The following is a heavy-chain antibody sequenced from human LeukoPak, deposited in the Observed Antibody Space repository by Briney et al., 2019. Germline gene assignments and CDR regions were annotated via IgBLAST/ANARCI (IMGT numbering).Heavy chain of an antibody. D-gene: IGHD3-3*01. CDR1: GGTFSSYA. CDR2: IIPIFGTA. Sequence: SVKVSCKASGGTFSSYAVSWVRQAPGQGLEWMGGIIPIFGTANYAQKFQGRVTITADESTSTAYMELSSLRSEDTAVYYCARGRFLEWLLSGAFDIWGQGTMVTVSS. V-gene: IGHV1-69*01. J-gene: IGHJ3*02. CDR3: ARGRFLEWLLSGAFDI.